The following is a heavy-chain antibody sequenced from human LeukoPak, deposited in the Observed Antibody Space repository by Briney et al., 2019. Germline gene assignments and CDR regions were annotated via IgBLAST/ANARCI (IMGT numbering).Heavy chain of an antibody. D-gene: IGHD3-10*01. CDR2: ISYGGST. J-gene: IGHJ4*02. Sequence: PSETLSLTCTVSGGSISSYYWTWIRQPPGRGLEWVGYISYGGSTNYNPSLKSRVTISVDTSKNQFSLKLSPVTAADTAVYYCARAGFGELFNDYWGQGTLVTVSS. CDR3: ARAGFGELFNDY. V-gene: IGHV4-59*01. CDR1: GGSISSYY.